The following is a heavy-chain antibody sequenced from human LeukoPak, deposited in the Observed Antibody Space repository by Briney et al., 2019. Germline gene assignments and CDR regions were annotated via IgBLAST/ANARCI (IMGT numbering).Heavy chain of an antibody. V-gene: IGHV1-3*01. Sequence: ASVKVSCKASGYTFTAHAVHWVRQAPGQRLEWMGWINVANGGTGYSRKFQDRVTITRDTSASTGYMEMSSLISEDTAVYYCASKPRGESRPFDYWGQGTLVTVSS. J-gene: IGHJ4*02. CDR3: ASKPRGESRPFDY. CDR2: INVANGGT. D-gene: IGHD3-16*01. CDR1: GYTFTAHA.